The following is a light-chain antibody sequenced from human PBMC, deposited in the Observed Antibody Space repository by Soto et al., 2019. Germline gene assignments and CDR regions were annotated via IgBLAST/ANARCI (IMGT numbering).Light chain of an antibody. Sequence: DIQMTQSPSTLSGSVGDRVTITCRASQTISSWLAWYQQKAGKAPKLLIYKASTLKSGVPSRFSGSGSGTEFTLTISSLQPDDFATYYGQQYNSYSEAFGQGTKVELK. CDR3: QQYNSYSEA. V-gene: IGKV1-5*03. CDR1: QTISSW. J-gene: IGKJ1*01. CDR2: KAS.